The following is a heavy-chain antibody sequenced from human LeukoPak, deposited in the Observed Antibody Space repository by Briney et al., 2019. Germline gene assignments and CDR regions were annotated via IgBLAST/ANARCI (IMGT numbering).Heavy chain of an antibody. CDR2: IIPIFGTS. CDR3: ARDSGERGSGSYLIAY. Sequence: SVKVSCKASGGTFSTYAISWVRQAPGQGLEWMGGIIPIFGTSNYAQNFQGRVTITADESTSTAYMVLSSLRSEDTAVYYCARDSGERGSGSYLIAYWGQGTLVTVSS. CDR1: GGTFSTYA. D-gene: IGHD3-10*01. V-gene: IGHV1-69*13. J-gene: IGHJ4*02.